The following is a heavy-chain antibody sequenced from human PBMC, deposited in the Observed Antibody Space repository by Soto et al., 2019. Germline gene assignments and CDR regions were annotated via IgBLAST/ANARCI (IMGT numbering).Heavy chain of an antibody. J-gene: IGHJ4*02. CDR3: VPNSGWYGIDY. V-gene: IGHV3-11*03. D-gene: IGHD6-19*01. Sequence: GGSLRLSCAASGFSFRDYYMSWIRQAPGKGLEWVSYISGTSSYTNYADSVKGRFTISRDNAKNSLYLQMNSLRAEDTAVYYCVPNSGWYGIDYWGQGTLVTVSS. CDR2: ISGTSSYT. CDR1: GFSFRDYY.